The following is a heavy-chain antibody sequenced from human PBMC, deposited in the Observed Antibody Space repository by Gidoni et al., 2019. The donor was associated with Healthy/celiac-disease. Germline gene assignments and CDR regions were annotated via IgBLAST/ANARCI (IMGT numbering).Heavy chain of an antibody. J-gene: IGHJ6*02. CDR3: ARDPNRYCSSTSCVTRYYYYYGMDV. CDR2: TLPIFGTA. D-gene: IGHD2-2*01. Sequence: QVQLVQSGAEVKTPGSSVKVSCKASGATFSSYAISWVRPAPGQGLEWMGGTLPIFGTANYAQKFQGRVTITADESTSTAYMELSSLRSEDTAVYYCARDPNRYCSSTSCVTRYYYYYGMDVWGQGTTVTVSS. CDR1: GATFSSYA. V-gene: IGHV1-69*01.